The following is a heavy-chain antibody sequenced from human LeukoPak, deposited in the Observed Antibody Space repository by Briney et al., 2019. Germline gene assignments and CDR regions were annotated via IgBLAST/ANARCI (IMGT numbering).Heavy chain of an antibody. CDR3: AREHGYNSPQAFDI. D-gene: IGHD5-24*01. J-gene: IGHJ3*02. Sequence: SQTLSLTCAISGDSVSSSSAAWHWLRQSPSRGLEWLGRTYYRSKWYNDYAVSVKSRITINPDTSKNQFSLQLNSVTPEDTAVYYCAREHGYNSPQAFDIWGQGTMVTVSS. V-gene: IGHV6-1*01. CDR2: TYYRSKWYN. CDR1: GDSVSSSSAA.